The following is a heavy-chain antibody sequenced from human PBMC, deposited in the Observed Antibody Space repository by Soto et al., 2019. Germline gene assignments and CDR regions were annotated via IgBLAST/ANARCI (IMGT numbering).Heavy chain of an antibody. D-gene: IGHD2-15*01. V-gene: IGHV1-58*02. Sequence: SVKVSCKASGFTFTSSAMQWVRQARGQRLEWIGWIVVGSGNTNYAQKFQERATITRDMSTSTAYMELSSLRSEDTAVYYCAALIVEPDYYFDYWGQGTLVTVSS. CDR3: AALIVEPDYYFDY. CDR1: GFTFTSSA. J-gene: IGHJ4*02. CDR2: IVVGSGNT.